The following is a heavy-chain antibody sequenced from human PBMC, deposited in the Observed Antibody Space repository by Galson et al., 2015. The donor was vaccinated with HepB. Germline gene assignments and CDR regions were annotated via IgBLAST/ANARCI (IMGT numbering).Heavy chain of an antibody. CDR3: AKRYSAYDSCFDY. V-gene: IGHV3-30*18. Sequence: SLRLSCAASGFIFSSFVMHWVRQAPGKGLEWVAFISNEGSNKYYADSVKGRFTISRDNSKNTLYLQMNSLSAEDTAVYYCAKRYSAYDSCFDYWGQGTMVTVSS. J-gene: IGHJ4*02. CDR2: ISNEGSNK. D-gene: IGHD5-12*01. CDR1: GFIFSSFV.